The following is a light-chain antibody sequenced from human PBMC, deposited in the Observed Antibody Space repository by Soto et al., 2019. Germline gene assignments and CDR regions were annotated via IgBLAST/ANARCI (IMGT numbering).Light chain of an antibody. CDR3: QQYGSSPWT. CDR1: QSVSSRY. V-gene: IGKV3-20*01. CDR2: PAS. Sequence: EIVLTQSPGTLSLSPGERATLSCRASQSVSSRYLVWHQQKPGQTPRLVIYPASRRATGIPDRFSGSGSGTDFTLTISRLEPEDFAVCYCQQYGSSPWTFGQGTKVEIK. J-gene: IGKJ1*01.